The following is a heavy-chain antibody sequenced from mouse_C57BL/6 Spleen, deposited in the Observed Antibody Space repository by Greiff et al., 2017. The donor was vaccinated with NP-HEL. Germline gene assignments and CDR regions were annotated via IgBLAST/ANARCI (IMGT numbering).Heavy chain of an antibody. Sequence: VQLQQSGAELVKPGASVKMSCKASGYTFTSYWITWVKQRPGQGLEWIGDIYPGSGSTNYNEKFKSKATLTVDTSSSTAYMQLSSRTSEDSAVYYCAREDGSSYSYFDYWGQGTTLTVSS. J-gene: IGHJ2*01. CDR1: GYTFTSYW. V-gene: IGHV1-55*01. D-gene: IGHD1-1*01. CDR3: AREDGSSYSYFDY. CDR2: IYPGSGST.